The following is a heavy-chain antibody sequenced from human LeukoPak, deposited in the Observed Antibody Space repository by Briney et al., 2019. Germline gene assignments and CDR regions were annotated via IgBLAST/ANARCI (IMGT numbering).Heavy chain of an antibody. J-gene: IGHJ4*02. CDR2: INPNSGGT. CDR3: ARDFGGSYYHYFDY. D-gene: IGHD1-26*01. V-gene: IGHV1-2*02. CDR1: GYTFTGYY. Sequence: ASVKVSCKASGYTFTGYYMHWVRQAPGQGLEWMGWINPNSGGTNYAQKFQGRVTMTRDASISTAYMELSRLRSDDTAVYYCARDFGGSYYHYFDYWGQGTLVTVSS.